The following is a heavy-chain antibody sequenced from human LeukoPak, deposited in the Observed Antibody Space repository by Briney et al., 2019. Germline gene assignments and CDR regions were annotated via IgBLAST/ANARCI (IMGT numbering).Heavy chain of an antibody. CDR1: GGSISSYY. J-gene: IGHJ4*02. D-gene: IGHD6-13*01. CDR3: AYMKGSSWYYFDY. V-gene: IGHV4-4*07. CDR2: IYTSGST. Sequence: SETLSLTCTVSGGSISSYYLSWIRQPAGKGLEWIGRIYTSGSTDYNPSLKSRVTISVDKSKNQFSLKLSSVTAADTAVYYCAYMKGSSWYYFDYWGQGTLVTVSS.